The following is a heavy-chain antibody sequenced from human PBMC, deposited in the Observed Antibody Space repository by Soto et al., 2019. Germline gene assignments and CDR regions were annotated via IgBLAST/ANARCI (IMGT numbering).Heavy chain of an antibody. D-gene: IGHD2-15*01. CDR1: GGTFRNYP. CDR2: IFPLTDIP. CDR3: ARGHVVVLNYFES. Sequence: QVQLVQSGTEVKKPGSSVKVSCKASGGTFRNYPINWLRQAPGQGLEWMGSIFPLTDIPDYAQNFQARLTISADKSTSTAYMELSSLKSDDTAMYFCARGHVVVLNYFESWGQGTLVAVSS. J-gene: IGHJ4*02. V-gene: IGHV1-69*02.